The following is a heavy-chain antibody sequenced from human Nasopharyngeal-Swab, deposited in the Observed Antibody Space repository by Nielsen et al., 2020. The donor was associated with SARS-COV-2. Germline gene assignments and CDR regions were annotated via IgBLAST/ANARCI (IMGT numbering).Heavy chain of an antibody. CDR3: ARGVPKWQWLPKRYYYMDV. CDR2: INHSGST. Sequence: SQSLSLTCAVYGGSFSGYYWSWIRQPPGKGLGWIGEINHSGSTNYNPSLKSRVTISVDTSKNQFSLKLSSVTAADTAVYYCARGVPKWQWLPKRYYYMDVWGKGTTVTVSS. D-gene: IGHD6-19*01. J-gene: IGHJ6*03. V-gene: IGHV4-34*01. CDR1: GGSFSGYY.